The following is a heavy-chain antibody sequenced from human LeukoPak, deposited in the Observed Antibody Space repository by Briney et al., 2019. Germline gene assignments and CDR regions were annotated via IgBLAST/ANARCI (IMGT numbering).Heavy chain of an antibody. D-gene: IGHD3-22*01. CDR2: IRSKADGGTP. CDR3: ARDLVVLSLPDY. Sequence: GGSLRLSCAASGFSFSDAWMNWVRQAPGKGLEWVGHIRSKADGGTPDYIAPVKGRFTISRDNSKNTLYLQMNSLRAEDTAVYYCARDLVVLSLPDYWGQGTLVTVSS. CDR1: GFSFSDAW. V-gene: IGHV3-15*07. J-gene: IGHJ4*02.